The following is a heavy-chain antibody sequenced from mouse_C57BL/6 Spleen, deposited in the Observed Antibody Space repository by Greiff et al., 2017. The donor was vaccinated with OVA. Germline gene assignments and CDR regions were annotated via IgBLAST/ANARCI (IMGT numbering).Heavy chain of an antibody. J-gene: IGHJ4*01. D-gene: IGHD2-4*01. CDR3: ARSGYDYGGYYAMDY. CDR2: INPGSGGT. V-gene: IGHV1-54*01. CDR1: GYAFTNYL. Sequence: LQESGAELVRPGTSVKVSCKASGYAFTNYLIEWVKQRPGQGLEWIGVINPGSGGTNYNEKFKGKATLTADKSSSTAYMQLSSLTSEDSAVYVCARSGYDYGGYYAMDYWGQGTSVTVSS.